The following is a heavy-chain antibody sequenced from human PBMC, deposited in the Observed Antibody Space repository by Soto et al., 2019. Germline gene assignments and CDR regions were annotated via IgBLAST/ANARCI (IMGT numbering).Heavy chain of an antibody. CDR2: ISYDGTNR. CDR1: GFTFSTYG. J-gene: IGHJ6*02. CDR3: AKDQSGYDHYAMDV. V-gene: IGHV3-30*18. Sequence: QVQLVESGGGVVQPGRSLRLSCAASGFTFSTYGMHWVRQAPGKGLEWVAVISYDGTNRNHADSVKGRFTISRDNSKNTLHLQISSLRAEDTAVYYCAKDQSGYDHYAMDVWGQGTAVTVSS. D-gene: IGHD3-3*01.